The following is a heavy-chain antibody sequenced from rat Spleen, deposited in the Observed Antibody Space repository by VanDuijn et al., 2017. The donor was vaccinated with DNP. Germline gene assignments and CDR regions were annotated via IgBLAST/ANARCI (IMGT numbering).Heavy chain of an antibody. CDR1: GFTFNDYY. J-gene: IGHJ3*01. V-gene: IGHV5-22*01. CDR3: ARPMDYYSGGFAY. CDR2: ITYDGGRS. D-gene: IGHD1-1*01. Sequence: EVQLVESGGGLVQPGRSLKLSCAASGFTFNDYYMAWVRQAPTKGLELVAYITYDGGRSFYGDSVKGRFTISRDNAKNTLSLQMNSLRSEDMATYYCARPMDYYSGGFAYWGQGTLVTVSS.